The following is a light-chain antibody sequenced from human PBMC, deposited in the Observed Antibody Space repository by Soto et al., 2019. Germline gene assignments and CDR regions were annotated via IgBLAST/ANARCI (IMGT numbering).Light chain of an antibody. CDR3: GTWDSSLCAVV. CDR2: YNN. Sequence: QSVLTQPPSVSAAPGQKVTISCSGSSSNIGNNYVSWYQQLPGTAPKLLIYYNNKRPSWIPDRFSGSKSGTSATLVITALRNGDEDDYYCGTWDSSLCAVVFGGGTKLTVL. CDR1: SSNIGNNY. V-gene: IGLV1-51*01. J-gene: IGLJ2*01.